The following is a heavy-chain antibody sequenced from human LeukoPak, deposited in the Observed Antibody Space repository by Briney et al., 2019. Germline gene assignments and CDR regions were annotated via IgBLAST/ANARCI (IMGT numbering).Heavy chain of an antibody. CDR1: GGSISSSGYY. CDR3: ATYVSGTGGLD. V-gene: IGHV4-39*07. D-gene: IGHD3-16*01. CDR2: IYHSGST. Sequence: SETLSLTCTVSGGSISSSGYYWGWIRQPPGRYLEWIGNIYHSGSTYYNPSLKSRVTISVDTSRNQFSLKLSSVTAADTAMYYCATYVSGTGGLDWGQGTLVTVSS. J-gene: IGHJ4*02.